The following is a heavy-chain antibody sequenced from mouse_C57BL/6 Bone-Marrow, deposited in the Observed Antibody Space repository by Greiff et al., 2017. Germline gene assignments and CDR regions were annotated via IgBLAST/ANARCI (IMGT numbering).Heavy chain of an antibody. CDR1: GYTFTDYY. Sequence: QVQLQQSGAELVRPGASVKLSCKASGYTFTDYYINWVKQRPGQGLEWIARIYPGSGNTYYNEKFKGKATLTAEKSSSTAYMQLSSLTSEDSAVYFCARWGGVTTRFDYWGQGTTLTVSS. CDR3: ARWGGVTTRFDY. D-gene: IGHD2-2*01. V-gene: IGHV1-76*01. J-gene: IGHJ2*01. CDR2: IYPGSGNT.